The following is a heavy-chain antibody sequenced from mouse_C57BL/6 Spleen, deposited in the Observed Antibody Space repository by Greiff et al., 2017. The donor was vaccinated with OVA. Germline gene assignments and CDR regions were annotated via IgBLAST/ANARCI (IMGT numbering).Heavy chain of an antibody. Sequence: QVQLKESGPGLVAPSQSLSITCTVSGFSLTSYGVDWVRQSPGKGLEWLGVIWGVGSTNYNSARKSRLSISKDNSKSQVFLKMNSLQTDDTARYYCASGGGSSSRFAYWGQGTLVTVSA. CDR3: ASGGGSSSRFAY. CDR1: GFSLTSYG. CDR2: IWGVGST. V-gene: IGHV2-6*01. J-gene: IGHJ3*01. D-gene: IGHD1-1*01.